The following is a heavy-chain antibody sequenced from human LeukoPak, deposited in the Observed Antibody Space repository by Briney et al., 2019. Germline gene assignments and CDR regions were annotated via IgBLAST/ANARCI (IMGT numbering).Heavy chain of an antibody. CDR1: GYTFTDYD. CDR3: ARVFGLYYGSGSLGY. Sequence: ASVKVSCKASGYTFTDYDINWVRQASGQGLEWMGWMNPTSGNTGYAQKFQGRVTMTRNTSISTAYMELSRLRSDDTAVYYCARVFGLYYGSGSLGYWGQGTLVTVSS. CDR2: MNPTSGNT. D-gene: IGHD3-10*01. V-gene: IGHV1-8*01. J-gene: IGHJ4*02.